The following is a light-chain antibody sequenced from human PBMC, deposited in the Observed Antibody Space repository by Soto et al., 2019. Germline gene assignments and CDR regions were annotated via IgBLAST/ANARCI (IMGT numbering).Light chain of an antibody. Sequence: DIQMTQSPSTLSASVGDTVTITCRASQSIGSWWAWYQQKTGKAPKLLIRDASSLESGVPSGFRGRGSATNFTLTISSLQPEDFATYYCQRYNRWSWTFGQGTKVEIK. V-gene: IGKV1-5*01. CDR3: QRYNRWSWT. CDR1: QSIGSW. CDR2: DAS. J-gene: IGKJ1*01.